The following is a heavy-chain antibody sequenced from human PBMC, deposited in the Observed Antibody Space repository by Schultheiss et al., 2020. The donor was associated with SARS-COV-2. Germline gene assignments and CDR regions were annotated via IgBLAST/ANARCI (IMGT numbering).Heavy chain of an antibody. D-gene: IGHD1-26*01. CDR3: AKDPRVVGATRESAFDI. V-gene: IGHV3-30*02. CDR2: IWYDGSNK. CDR1: GFTFSSYG. Sequence: GESLKISCAASGFTFSSYGMHWVRQAPGKGLEWVAVIWYDGSNKYYADSVKGRFTISRDNSKNTLYLQMNSLRAEDTAVYYCAKDPRVVGATRESAFDIWGQGTMVTVSS. J-gene: IGHJ3*02.